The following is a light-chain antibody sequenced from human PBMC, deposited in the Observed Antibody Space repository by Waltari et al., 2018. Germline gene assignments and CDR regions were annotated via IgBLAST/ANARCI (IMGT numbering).Light chain of an antibody. J-gene: IGKJ1*01. CDR1: QSIGSS. V-gene: IGKV3-15*01. CDR3: QQYNNWPPGT. CDR2: HAS. Sequence: TEVTQSPVTLSVSPGERATLSCRTSQSIGSSLAWYQQKPGQAPRLLIYHASTRATGIPARFSGSGSETEFTLTISSLQSEDFAVYYCQQYNNWPPGTFGQGTKVEV.